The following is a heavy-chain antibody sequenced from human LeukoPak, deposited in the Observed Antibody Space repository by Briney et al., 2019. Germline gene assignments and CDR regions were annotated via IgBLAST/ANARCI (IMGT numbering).Heavy chain of an antibody. J-gene: IGHJ3*02. Sequence: SETLSLTCTVSGCSISSYYWSWIRQPPGKGLEWIGYIYYSGSTNYNASLKNRITIIVDKNKNQFFLMVSSVTAADTAVYYCARDVFNDYGDYVDAFDIWGQGTMVTVSS. CDR1: GCSISSYY. CDR2: IYYSGST. V-gene: IGHV4-59*01. D-gene: IGHD4-17*01. CDR3: ARDVFNDYGDYVDAFDI.